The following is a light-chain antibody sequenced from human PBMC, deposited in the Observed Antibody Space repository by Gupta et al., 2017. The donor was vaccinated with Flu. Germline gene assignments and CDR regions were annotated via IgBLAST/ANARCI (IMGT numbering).Light chain of an antibody. Sequence: VMTQPPATLSVSPGERATLSCRASQSVSSTLAWYQQKPGQAPRLLIYGASTRATGIPARFSGSGSGTEFTLTISSLQSEDFAVYYCQQYNKWPPWTFGQGTKVEIK. CDR2: GAS. J-gene: IGKJ1*01. CDR1: QSVSST. V-gene: IGKV3D-15*01. CDR3: QQYNKWPPWT.